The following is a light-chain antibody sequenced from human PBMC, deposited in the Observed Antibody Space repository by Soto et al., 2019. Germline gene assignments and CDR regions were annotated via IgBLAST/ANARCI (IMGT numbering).Light chain of an antibody. V-gene: IGKV1-39*01. J-gene: IGKJ2*01. CDR2: AAS. CDR1: QSISIY. Sequence: DIQMTQSPSSLSASVGDRVTITCRAGQSISIYLNWYQQKPGKAPRLLIYAASRLQSGVPSRFSGSGSGTDFTLTISSLQPEDFATYYCQQSYIMPIYTFGQGTRLDIK. CDR3: QQSYIMPIYT.